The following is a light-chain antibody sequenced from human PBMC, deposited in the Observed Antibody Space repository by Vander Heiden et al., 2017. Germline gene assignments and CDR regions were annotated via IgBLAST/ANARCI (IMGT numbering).Light chain of an antibody. Sequence: QSALTQPPSASGSPGQSVTISGTGTSSDVGGSNYVPWYQQHPGKAPKVVIYEVSQRPSGVPDRFSGSKSANTASLTVSGLQAEDEADYYCSSFAGFNNYVFGTGTKVTVL. V-gene: IGLV2-8*01. CDR1: SSDVGGSNY. CDR2: EVS. J-gene: IGLJ1*01. CDR3: SSFAGFNNYV.